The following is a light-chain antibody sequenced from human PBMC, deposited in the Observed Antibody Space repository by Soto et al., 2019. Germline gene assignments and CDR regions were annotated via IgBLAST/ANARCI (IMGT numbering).Light chain of an antibody. CDR2: AAS. CDR1: QGISSY. J-gene: IGKJ1*01. Sequence: IRMTHAPSSFSASTGDIVTITCRASQGISSYLAWYQQKPGKAPKLLIYAASILQSGVPSRFSGSGSGTEFILTINNLQPEDFASYFCLQVYSFPRTFGLGTKVDIK. CDR3: LQVYSFPRT. V-gene: IGKV1-8*01.